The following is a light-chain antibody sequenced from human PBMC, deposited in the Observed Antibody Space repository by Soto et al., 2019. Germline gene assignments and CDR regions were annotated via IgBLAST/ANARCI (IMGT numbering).Light chain of an antibody. Sequence: DILLTQSPSTLSASVGDRVTITCRASQSISNWLAWYQQKPGTAPKLLIYGVSTLESGVPSRFSDNRAGTEFTFTVSSLQAHDFATYYCQQYNDSFRYTFGQGTKLEIK. CDR1: QSISNW. CDR3: QQYNDSFRYT. J-gene: IGKJ2*01. CDR2: GVS. V-gene: IGKV1-5*03.